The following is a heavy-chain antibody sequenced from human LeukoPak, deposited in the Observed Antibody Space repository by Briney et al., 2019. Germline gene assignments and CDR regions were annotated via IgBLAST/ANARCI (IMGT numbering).Heavy chain of an antibody. V-gene: IGHV3-66*01. J-gene: IGHJ4*02. Sequence: GGSLRLSCAASGFTVSSNYMSWVRQAPGKGLEWVSVIYSGGSTYYADSVKGRFIISRDNSKNTLYLQMNSLRAEDTAVYYCARDGHYDSIDYWGQGTLVTVSS. CDR1: GFTVSSNY. D-gene: IGHD3-3*01. CDR3: ARDGHYDSIDY. CDR2: IYSGGST.